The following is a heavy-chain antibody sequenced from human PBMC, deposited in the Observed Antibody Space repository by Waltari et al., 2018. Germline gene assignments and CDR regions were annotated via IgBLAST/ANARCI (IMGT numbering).Heavy chain of an antibody. V-gene: IGHV4-4*02. D-gene: IGHD2-15*01. CDR1: GDSVTSPNW. CDR3: ARDRGRGLYLDA. CDR2: VLSTGKT. J-gene: IGHJ5*02. Sequence: QLQSQESGPGLVKPSGTLSLSCAVSGDSVTSPNWWSWVRQSPQRGLEWIGQVLSTGKTNYSPSFASRVTMSLDASNNQFSLKLTSATAADTAVYYCARDRGRGLYLDAWGPGTLVTVSP.